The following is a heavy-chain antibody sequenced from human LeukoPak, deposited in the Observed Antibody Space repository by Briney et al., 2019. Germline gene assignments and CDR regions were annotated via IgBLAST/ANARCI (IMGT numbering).Heavy chain of an antibody. CDR3: ARDQAGSYFSLNFDY. CDR1: GFTFSSYS. D-gene: IGHD1-26*01. J-gene: IGHJ4*02. CDR2: ISSSSSYI. V-gene: IGHV3-21*01. Sequence: GGSLRLSCAASGFTFSSYSMNWVRQAPGKGLEWVSSISSSSSYIYYADSVKGRFTISRDNAKNSLYLQMNSLRAEDTAAYYCARDQAGSYFSLNFDYWGQGTLVTVSS.